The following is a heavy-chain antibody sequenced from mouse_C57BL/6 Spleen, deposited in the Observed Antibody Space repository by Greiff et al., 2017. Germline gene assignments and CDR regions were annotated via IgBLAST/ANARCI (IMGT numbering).Heavy chain of an antibody. CDR3: AGYYSNFAWFAY. CDR1: GFSLTSYG. D-gene: IGHD2-5*01. Sequence: QVQLQQSGPGLVQPSQSLSITCTVSGFSLTSYGVHWVRQSPGKGLEWLGVIWSGGSTDYNAAFISRLSISKDNSKSQVFFKMNSLQADDTAIYYCAGYYSNFAWFAYWGQGTLGTVSA. J-gene: IGHJ3*01. V-gene: IGHV2-2*01. CDR2: IWSGGST.